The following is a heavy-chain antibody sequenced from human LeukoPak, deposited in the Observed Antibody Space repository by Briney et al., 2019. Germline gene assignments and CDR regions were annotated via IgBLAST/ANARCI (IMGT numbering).Heavy chain of an antibody. CDR1: GFTFSSSAM. Sequence: PGGSLRLSCAASGFTFSSSAMSWVRQAPGKGLEWIGSIYHSGSTYYNPSLKSRVTISVDTSRNQFSLNLSSVTAADTAVYYCARHYGPWGQGTLVAVSS. J-gene: IGHJ5*02. D-gene: IGHD3-16*01. V-gene: IGHV4-38-2*01. CDR3: ARHYGP. CDR2: IYHSGST.